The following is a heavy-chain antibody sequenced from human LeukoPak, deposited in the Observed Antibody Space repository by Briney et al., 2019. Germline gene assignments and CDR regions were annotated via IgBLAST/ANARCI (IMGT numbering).Heavy chain of an antibody. V-gene: IGHV3-21*01. Sequence: PGGSLRLSCAASGFTFSSYSMNWVRQAPGKGLEWVSSISSSSSYIYYADSVKGRFTISRDNAKNSLYLQMNSLRAEDTAVYYCARACIAVAGIVDYWGQGTLVTVFS. CDR1: GFTFSSYS. J-gene: IGHJ4*02. CDR3: ARACIAVAGIVDY. CDR2: ISSSSSYI. D-gene: IGHD6-19*01.